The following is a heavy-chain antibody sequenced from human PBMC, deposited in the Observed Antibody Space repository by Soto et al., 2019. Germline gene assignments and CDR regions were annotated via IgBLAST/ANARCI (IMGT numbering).Heavy chain of an antibody. CDR3: ARQAGSNSGRRWFGP. Sequence: SETLSLTCTVSGGSISSSRDYWAWIRQPPGKGLERIGTIYYSGSTSYNPSLRSRATISVDTAENQFSLKLSSVTAADTAVYYCARQAGSNSGRRWFGPWGQGTLDTVSS. J-gene: IGHJ5*02. CDR2: IYYSGST. V-gene: IGHV4-39*01. CDR1: GGSISSSRDY. D-gene: IGHD6-19*01.